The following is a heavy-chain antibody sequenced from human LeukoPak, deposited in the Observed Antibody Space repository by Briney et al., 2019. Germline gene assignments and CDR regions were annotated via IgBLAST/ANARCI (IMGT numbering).Heavy chain of an antibody. CDR2: IYYTGST. D-gene: IGHD3-10*01. J-gene: IGHJ6*02. Sequence: SETLSLTCGVSGGAITNYYWNWIRQAPGKGLEWLGYIYYTGSTTYNPSVKSRITISLDTSKNQISLKLRSVTAADTAVYYCAKGHYGSGSFYYYGMDVWGQGTTVTVSS. CDR3: AKGHYGSGSFYYYGMDV. CDR1: GGAITNYY. V-gene: IGHV4-59*01.